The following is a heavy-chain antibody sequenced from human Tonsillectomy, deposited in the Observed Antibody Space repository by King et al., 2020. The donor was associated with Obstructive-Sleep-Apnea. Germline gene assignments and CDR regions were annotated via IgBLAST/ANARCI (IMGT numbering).Heavy chain of an antibody. Sequence: VQLVESGGGVVQPGRSLRLSCAASGFMFSSYGMHWVRQSPGKGLEWVAFIRNDGSKTYSADPVNGRFTISRDNSKNILYLQMNSLRPEDTAMYYCAKYFGVLFPNGNSEYWGQGTLVTVSS. CDR3: AKYFGVLFPNGNSEY. V-gene: IGHV3-30*02. CDR2: IRNDGSKT. CDR1: GFMFSSYG. D-gene: IGHD3-9*01. J-gene: IGHJ4*02.